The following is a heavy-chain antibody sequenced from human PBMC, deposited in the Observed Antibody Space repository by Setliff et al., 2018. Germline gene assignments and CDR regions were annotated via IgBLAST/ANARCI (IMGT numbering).Heavy chain of an antibody. D-gene: IGHD6-6*01. V-gene: IGHV1-69*06. CDR1: GFTFSSYA. Sequence: SCAASGFTFSSYAITWVRQAPGQGLEWMGGIIPIFGTANYAQKFQGRVTITADKSTSTAYMELSRLTSEDTAVYYCALEYSNSSPTVYYYMDVWGKGTTVTVSS. CDR3: ALEYSNSSPTVYYYMDV. J-gene: IGHJ6*03. CDR2: IIPIFGTA.